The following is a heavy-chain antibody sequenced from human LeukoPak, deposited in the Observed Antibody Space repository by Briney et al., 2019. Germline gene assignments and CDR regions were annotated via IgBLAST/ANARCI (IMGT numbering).Heavy chain of an antibody. Sequence: SLRLSCAASGFIFYDFSMHWVRQTPGKGPEWVSSVSWNSDIINYADSVRGRFTISRDNDRNSLYLQMNSLRPEDSALYYCVKSGGYYYLDAWGNGTTVIVSS. J-gene: IGHJ6*03. CDR1: GFIFYDFS. V-gene: IGHV3-9*01. CDR3: VKSGGYYYLDA. CDR2: VSWNSDII. D-gene: IGHD2-15*01.